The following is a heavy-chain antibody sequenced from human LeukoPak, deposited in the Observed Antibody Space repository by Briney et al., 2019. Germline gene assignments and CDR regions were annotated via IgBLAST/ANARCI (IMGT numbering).Heavy chain of an antibody. D-gene: IGHD4-23*01. J-gene: IGHJ2*01. Sequence: SQTLSLTCAISGDSVSSNSAAWNWIRHSPSRGLEWLGRTYYRSKWYNDYAVSVKSQITINPDTSKNQFSLHLNSVTPEDTAVYYCARDNYGGNSPYWYFDLWGRGTLVTVSS. V-gene: IGHV6-1*01. CDR1: GDSVSSNSAA. CDR2: TYYRSKWYN. CDR3: ARDNYGGNSPYWYFDL.